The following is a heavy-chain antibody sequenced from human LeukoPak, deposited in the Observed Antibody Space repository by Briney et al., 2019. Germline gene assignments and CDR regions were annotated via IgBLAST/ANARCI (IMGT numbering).Heavy chain of an antibody. D-gene: IGHD3-3*01. V-gene: IGHV1-18*01. CDR1: GYTFTGFG. J-gene: IGHJ3*01. CDR3: AKTHFRYTVFGEIAPNSFDV. CDR2: ISVYNNYT. Sequence: ASVRVSCKASGYTFTGFGVSWVRQAPGQGLEWMGWISVYNNYTNYARNFQDRASMTTDTSTTTYYQELRRLSYDETSLYYCAKTHFRYTVFGEIAPNSFDVWGQGTMVTVSS.